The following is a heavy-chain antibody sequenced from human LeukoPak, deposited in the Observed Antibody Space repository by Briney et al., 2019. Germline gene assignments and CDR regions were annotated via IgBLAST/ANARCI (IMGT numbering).Heavy chain of an antibody. CDR1: GGSISSPTYY. J-gene: IGHJ4*02. CDR2: IHYSGST. V-gene: IGHV4-39*01. Sequence: SETLSLTCTVSGGSISSPTYYWAWIRQPPGKGLEWIGTIHYSGSTFYNPSLKSRVTISVDTSKKQFSLKLRSVTAADTAVYYCARLPRYDFWSWGQGTLVTVSS. D-gene: IGHD3-3*01. CDR3: ARLPRYDFWS.